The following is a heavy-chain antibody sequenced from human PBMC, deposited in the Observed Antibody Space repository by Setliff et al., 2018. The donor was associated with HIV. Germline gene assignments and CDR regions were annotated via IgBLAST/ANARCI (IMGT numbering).Heavy chain of an antibody. V-gene: IGHV4-4*09. CDR1: GDSISSYS. J-gene: IGHJ5*02. Sequence: LSLTCTVPGDSISSYSWNWIRQSPGGGLEWIGFIFSSGSTKYNPSLQSRVTMSIDTSKNQFSLRLTSVTAADTAVYYCARRIDDSGSFPDKNWFDTWGQGSLVTVSS. CDR3: ARRIDDSGSFPDKNWFDT. CDR2: IFSSGST. D-gene: IGHD3-10*01.